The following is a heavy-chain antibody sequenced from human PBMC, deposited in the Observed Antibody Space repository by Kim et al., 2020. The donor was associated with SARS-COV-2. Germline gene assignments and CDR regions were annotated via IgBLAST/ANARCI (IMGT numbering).Heavy chain of an antibody. CDR1: GFTFTNYA. D-gene: IGHD5-12*01. Sequence: GGSLRLSCGVSGFTFTNYAMTWVRQAPGKGLEWVSVIGSRSSEIYYADSVKGRFTISRDNSKNTLYLQMNSLRAEDTAVYYCTKKIPGYNPFDFWGQGTLVTVSS. J-gene: IGHJ4*02. CDR3: TKKIPGYNPFDF. CDR2: IGSRSSEI. V-gene: IGHV3-23*01.